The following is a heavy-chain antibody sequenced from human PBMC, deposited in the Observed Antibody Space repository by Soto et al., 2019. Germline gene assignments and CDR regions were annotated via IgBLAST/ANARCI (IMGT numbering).Heavy chain of an antibody. D-gene: IGHD3-10*01. CDR1: GYTFTSYG. CDR2: ISAYNGDT. Sequence: ASVKVSCKASGYTFTSYGLSWVRQAPGQGLEWMGWISAYNGDTNYAQKLQGRVTMTTDTSTSTASMELRSLRSEDTAVYYCARGLPMVRGAPRGYWYYYMDVWGKGTTVTVSS. J-gene: IGHJ6*03. V-gene: IGHV1-18*01. CDR3: ARGLPMVRGAPRGYWYYYMDV.